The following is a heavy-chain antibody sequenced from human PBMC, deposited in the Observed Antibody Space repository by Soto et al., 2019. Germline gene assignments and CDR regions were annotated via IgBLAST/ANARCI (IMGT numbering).Heavy chain of an antibody. CDR1: GFNFSNYA. CDR2: ISGSGGST. D-gene: IGHD6-13*01. J-gene: IGHJ4*02. Sequence: PGGSLRLSCAASGFNFSNYAVTWVRQAPGKGLEWVSTISGSGGSTYYADSVKGRFTISRDNSKNTLYLQMNSLRAEDTAVYYCAKDQGSSWYEIDYWGQGTLVTVS. CDR3: AKDQGSSWYEIDY. V-gene: IGHV3-23*01.